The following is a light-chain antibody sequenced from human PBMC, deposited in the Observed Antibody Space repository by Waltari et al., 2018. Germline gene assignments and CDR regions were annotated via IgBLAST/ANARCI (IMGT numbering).Light chain of an antibody. CDR2: GAS. CDR1: QSVGSK. Sequence: EIVLTQSPGTLSLSAGESATLSCRASQSVGSKLAWYQQKLGQAPSLLIYGASSRATGIPDRFSGSGSGTDFTFTISRLEPEDVAVYYCQQYGSSFSITFGQGTRLEIK. CDR3: QQYGSSFSIT. V-gene: IGKV3-20*01. J-gene: IGKJ5*01.